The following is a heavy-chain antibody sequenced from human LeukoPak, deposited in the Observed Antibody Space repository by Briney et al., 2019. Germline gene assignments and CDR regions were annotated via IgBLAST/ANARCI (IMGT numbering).Heavy chain of an antibody. CDR2: IYYSGST. J-gene: IGHJ6*03. V-gene: IGHV4-39*07. Sequence: SETLSLTCTVSGGSISSSSYYWGWIRQPPGKGLEWIGSIYYSGSTYYNPSLKSRVTISVDTSKNQFSLKLSSVTAADTAVYYCAREGNDIAAAGTGLSYYYYYMDVWGKGTTVTVSS. CDR3: AREGNDIAAAGTGLSYYYYYMDV. D-gene: IGHD6-13*01. CDR1: GGSISSSSYY.